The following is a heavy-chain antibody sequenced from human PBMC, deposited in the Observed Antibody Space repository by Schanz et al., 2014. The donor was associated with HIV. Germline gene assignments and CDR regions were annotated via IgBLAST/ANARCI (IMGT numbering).Heavy chain of an antibody. CDR2: IWYDGSNK. CDR1: GFTFIRDG. CDR3: ARDLGGYNLGVDS. D-gene: IGHD5-12*01. Sequence: QVQLVESGGGVVQPGRSLRLSCAASGFTFIRDGMHWVRQAPGKGLEWVAVIWYDGSNKYYADSVKGRFTISRDNAKNSLYLQMNSLRAEDTAVYYCARDLGGYNLGVDSWGQGTQVTVSP. V-gene: IGHV3-33*08. J-gene: IGHJ4*02.